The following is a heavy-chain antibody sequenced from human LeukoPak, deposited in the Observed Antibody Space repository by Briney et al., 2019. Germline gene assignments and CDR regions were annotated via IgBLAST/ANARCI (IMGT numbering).Heavy chain of an antibody. CDR2: ISSSSSYI. Sequence: PGGSLRLSCAASGFTFSSYSMNWVRQAPGKGLEWVSSISSSSSYIYYADSVKGRFTISRDNAKNSLYLQMISLRAEDTAVYYCARADTAMVLYYYYMDVRGKGTTVTVSS. D-gene: IGHD5-18*01. CDR1: GFTFSSYS. V-gene: IGHV3-21*01. J-gene: IGHJ6*03. CDR3: ARADTAMVLYYYYMDV.